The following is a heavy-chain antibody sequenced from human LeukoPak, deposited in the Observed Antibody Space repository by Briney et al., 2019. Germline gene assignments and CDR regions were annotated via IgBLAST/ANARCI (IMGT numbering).Heavy chain of an antibody. CDR3: AKDLGSSLDY. D-gene: IGHD3-10*01. V-gene: IGHV3-33*06. CDR2: IWYDGSNK. Sequence: GRSLRLSCAASGFTFSSYGMHWVRQAPGKGLEWVAVIWYDGSNKYYADSVKGRFTISRDNSKNTLYLQMNSLRAEDAAVYYCAKDLGSSLDYWGQGTLVTVSS. CDR1: GFTFSSYG. J-gene: IGHJ4*02.